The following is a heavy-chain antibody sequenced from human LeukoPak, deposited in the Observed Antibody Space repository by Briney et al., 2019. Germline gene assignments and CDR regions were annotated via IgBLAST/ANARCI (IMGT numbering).Heavy chain of an antibody. D-gene: IGHD3-10*01. V-gene: IGHV3-74*01. J-gene: IGHJ3*02. Sequence: GGSLRLSCAASGFTFSSYWMHWVRQAPGKGLVWVSRINSDGSSTSYADSVKGRFTISRDNAKNTLYLQMNSLRAEDTAVYYCAREFMVKAFDIWGQGTMVTVSS. CDR2: INSDGSST. CDR1: GFTFSSYW. CDR3: AREFMVKAFDI.